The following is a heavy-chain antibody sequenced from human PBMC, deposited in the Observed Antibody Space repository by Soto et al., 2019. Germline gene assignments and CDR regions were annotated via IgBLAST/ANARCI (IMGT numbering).Heavy chain of an antibody. CDR2: ISYDGSNK. Sequence: GGSLRLSCAASGFTFSSYGMHWVRQAPGKGLEGVAVISYDGSNKYYADSVKGRFTISRDNSKNTLYLQMNSLRAEDTAVYYCAKDRRFLEWLFGYWGQGTLVTVS. CDR3: AKDRRFLEWLFGY. J-gene: IGHJ4*02. V-gene: IGHV3-30*18. CDR1: GFTFSSYG. D-gene: IGHD3-3*01.